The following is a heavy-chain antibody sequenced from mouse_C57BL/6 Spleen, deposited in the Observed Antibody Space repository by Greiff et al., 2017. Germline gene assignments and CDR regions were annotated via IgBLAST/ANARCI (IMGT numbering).Heavy chain of an antibody. J-gene: IGHJ2*01. CDR1: GFTFSNYW. V-gene: IGHV6-3*01. CDR3: IYCGSRRDY. CDR2: IRLKSDNYAT. D-gene: IGHD1-1*01. Sequence: EVKLVESGGGLVQPGGSMKLSCVASGFTFSNYWMNWVRQSPEKGLEWVAQIRLKSDNYATHYAESVQGRFTISRDDSKSSVYLQKNNLRAEDTGIYYCIYCGSRRDYWGQGTTLTVSS.